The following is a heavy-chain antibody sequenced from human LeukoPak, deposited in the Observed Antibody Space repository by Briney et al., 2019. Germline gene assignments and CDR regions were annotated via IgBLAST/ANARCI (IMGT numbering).Heavy chain of an antibody. Sequence: GGTLSLSCTTSGFAFSNYGKSWGCLAPPPGRGWVSGISGVSTYYADSEKCRFTISRDNSKNVLYLQMNRLRAEDTAVYSCAKDICTSPRCLFYFDSWGQGTLVTVSS. D-gene: IGHD2-8*01. CDR2: ISGVST. CDR1: GFAFSNYG. J-gene: IGHJ4*02. CDR3: AKDICTSPRCLFYFDS. V-gene: IGHV3-23*01.